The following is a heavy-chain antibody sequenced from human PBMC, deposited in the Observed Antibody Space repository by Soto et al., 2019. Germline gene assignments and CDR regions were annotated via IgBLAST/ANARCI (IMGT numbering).Heavy chain of an antibody. Sequence: GESLKISCKGSGYSFTSYWISWVRQMPGKGLEWMGRIDPSDSYTRYSPSFQGQVTISADKSISTAYLQWSSLKASDTAMYYCARTAAAGKYYYGVDVWGQGTTVTVSS. CDR1: GYSFTSYW. CDR3: ARTAAAGKYYYGVDV. V-gene: IGHV5-10-1*04. J-gene: IGHJ6*02. D-gene: IGHD6-13*01. CDR2: IDPSDSYT.